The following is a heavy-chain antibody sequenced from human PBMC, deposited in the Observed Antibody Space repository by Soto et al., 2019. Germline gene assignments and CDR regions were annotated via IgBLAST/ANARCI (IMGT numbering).Heavy chain of an antibody. D-gene: IGHD5-12*01. CDR2: IYYSGST. V-gene: IGHV4-31*03. CDR1: GGSISSGGYY. J-gene: IGHJ4*02. Sequence: TLSLTCTVSGGSISSGGYYCSWIRQHPGKGLEWIGYIYYSGSTYYNPSLKSRVTISVDTSKNQFSLKLSSVTAADTAVYYCARGHLRRIFDYWGRGTLVTVSS. CDR3: ARGHLRRIFDY.